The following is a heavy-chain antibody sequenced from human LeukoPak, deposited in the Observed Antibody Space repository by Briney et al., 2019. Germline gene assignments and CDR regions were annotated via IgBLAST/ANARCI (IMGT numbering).Heavy chain of an antibody. V-gene: IGHV4-4*02. CDR3: ARDQIPYYYDSSGYYGAFDI. D-gene: IGHD3-22*01. Sequence: PSETLSLTCAVSGGSISSSNWWSWVRQPPGKGLEWIGEIYHSGSTNYNPSLKSRVTISVDKSKNQFSLKLSSVTAADTAVYYCARDQIPYYYDSSGYYGAFDIWGQGTMVTVSS. CDR2: IYHSGST. J-gene: IGHJ3*02. CDR1: GGSISSSNW.